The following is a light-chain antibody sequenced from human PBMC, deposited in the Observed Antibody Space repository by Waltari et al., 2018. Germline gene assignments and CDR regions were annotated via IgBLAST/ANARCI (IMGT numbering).Light chain of an antibody. CDR3: HQYGTSEYS. V-gene: IGKV3-20*01. CDR2: GAS. Sequence: ELALTQSPGTLSLSPRARATPSCRASQSLINQFLAWYQHKPGQAPRLLLYGASNRATGIPDRFSGSGSGTDFTLTISRLDPEDFAVYFCHQYGTSEYSFGQGTKLESK. J-gene: IGKJ2*03. CDR1: QSLINQF.